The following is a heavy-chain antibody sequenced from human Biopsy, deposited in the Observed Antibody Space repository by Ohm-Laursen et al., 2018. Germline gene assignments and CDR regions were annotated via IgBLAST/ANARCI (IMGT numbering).Heavy chain of an antibody. D-gene: IGHD3-3*01. CDR2: IYPNSGDT. CDR1: GDAFLGHY. J-gene: IGHJ4*02. Sequence: GSSVKVSCKVSGDAFLGHYLHWVRQAPGQGLEWMGSIYPNSGDTDFAQKFQGRVSMTRDTSVSTVYLELSSLRSDDTAIYYCARDLLEWSLPSWGQGTLVTVSS. CDR3: ARDLLEWSLPS. V-gene: IGHV1-2*02.